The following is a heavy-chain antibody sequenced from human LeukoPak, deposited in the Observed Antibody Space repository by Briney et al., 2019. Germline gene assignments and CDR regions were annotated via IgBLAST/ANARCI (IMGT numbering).Heavy chain of an antibody. CDR2: IWYDGSNK. CDR1: GFTFSSYG. CDR3: ARLHGGSSWYGN. V-gene: IGHV3-33*08. J-gene: IGHJ4*02. Sequence: SGRSLRLSCAASGFTFSSYGMHWVRQAPGKGLEWVAVIWYDGSNKYYADSVKGRFTISRDNSKNTLYLQMNSLRAEDTAVYYCARLHGGSSWYGNWGQGTLVTVSS. D-gene: IGHD6-13*01.